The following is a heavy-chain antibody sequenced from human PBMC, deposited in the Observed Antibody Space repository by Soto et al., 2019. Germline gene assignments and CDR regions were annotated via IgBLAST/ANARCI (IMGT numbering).Heavy chain of an antibody. CDR2: MNPNSGNT. D-gene: IGHD4-17*01. CDR3: ARVDGDFYYDYDAMDV. CDR1: GYTFTSYD. Sequence: QVQLVQSGAEVKKPGASVKVSCKASGYTFTSYDINWVRQATGQGLEWMGWMNPNSGNTGYAQKFQGRVTMTSNTSISTAYMALSSLRSEDTAVYYCARVDGDFYYDYDAMDVWGQGTTVTVSS. J-gene: IGHJ6*02. V-gene: IGHV1-8*01.